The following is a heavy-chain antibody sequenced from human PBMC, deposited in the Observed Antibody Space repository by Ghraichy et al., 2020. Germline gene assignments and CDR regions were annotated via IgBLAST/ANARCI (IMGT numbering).Heavy chain of an antibody. D-gene: IGHD2-2*01. CDR3: ASSRYCSSTSCYGGGSGYSGYDQFDY. CDR2: IIPIFGTA. J-gene: IGHJ4*02. Sequence: SVKVSCKASGGTFSSYAISWVRQAPGQGLEWMGGIIPIFGTANYAQKFQGRVTITADESTSTAYMELSSLRSEDTAVYYCASSRYCSSTSCYGGGSGYSGYDQFDYWGQGTLVTVSS. V-gene: IGHV1-69*13. CDR1: GGTFSSYA.